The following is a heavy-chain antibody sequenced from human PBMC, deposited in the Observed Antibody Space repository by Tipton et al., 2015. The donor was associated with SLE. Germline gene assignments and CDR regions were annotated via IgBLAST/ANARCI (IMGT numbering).Heavy chain of an antibody. J-gene: IGHJ4*02. V-gene: IGHV4-39*01. CDR1: GGSISSSSYY. Sequence: TLSLTCTVSGGSISSSSYYWGWIRQPPGKGLEWIGSIYYSGSTYYNPSLKSRFTIYVDTSKTQFSRNLSSVTAADTAVYYCAGYTSGWYNGPDYWGQGTLVTVSS. CDR3: AGYTSGWYNGPDY. CDR2: IYYSGST. D-gene: IGHD6-19*01.